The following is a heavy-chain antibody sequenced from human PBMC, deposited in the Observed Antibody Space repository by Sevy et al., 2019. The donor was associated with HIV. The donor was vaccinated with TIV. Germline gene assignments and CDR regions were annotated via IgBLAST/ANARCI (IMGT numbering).Heavy chain of an antibody. CDR1: GFTFSSYG. CDR2: ISYDGSNK. CDR3: AKDAEQQLIPYYYYYYMDV. D-gene: IGHD6-13*01. Sequence: GGSLRLSCAASGFTFSSYGMHWVRQAPGKGLEWVAVISYDGSNKYYAYSVKGRFTISRDNSKNTLYLQMNSLRAEDTAVYYCAKDAEQQLIPYYYYYYMDVWGKGTTVTVSS. J-gene: IGHJ6*03. V-gene: IGHV3-30*18.